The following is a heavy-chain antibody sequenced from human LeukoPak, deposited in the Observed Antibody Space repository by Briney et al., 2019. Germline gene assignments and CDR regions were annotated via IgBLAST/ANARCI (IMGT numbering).Heavy chain of an antibody. V-gene: IGHV3-7*02. CDR2: IKQDGSEK. Sequence: GGSLSLSCAASGFSFSSSWMTWVRQAPGKGLEWVATIKQDGSEKFYVNSVKGRFTISRDNTKDSLYLQMSSLRDEDTAVYYCSFVGTSTTVYWGQGTLVTVSS. CDR1: GFSFSSSW. D-gene: IGHD1-26*01. J-gene: IGHJ4*02. CDR3: SFVGTSTTVY.